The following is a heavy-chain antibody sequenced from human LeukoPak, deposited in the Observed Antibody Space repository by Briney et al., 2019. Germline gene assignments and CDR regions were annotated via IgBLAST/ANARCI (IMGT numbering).Heavy chain of an antibody. CDR2: IYYSGIT. J-gene: IGHJ4*02. D-gene: IGHD2-21*02. CDR3: AGILVVTATDYFQY. Sequence: SETLSLTCTVSGGSIRSSSHYWGWIRRPPGKGLEWIGSIYYSGITYYDPSLKSRVTISVDTSKNQFSLNLRSVTAADTAVYYCAGILVVTATDYFQYWGQGILVTVSS. CDR1: GGSIRSSSHY. V-gene: IGHV4-39*01.